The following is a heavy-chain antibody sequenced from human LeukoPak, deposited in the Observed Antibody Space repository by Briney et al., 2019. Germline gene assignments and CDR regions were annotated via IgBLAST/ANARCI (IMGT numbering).Heavy chain of an antibody. CDR2: IKQDGSEK. J-gene: IGHJ6*02. V-gene: IGHV3-7*03. CDR3: VRAMDV. Sequence: GGSLRLSCAASGFTFSNYWMNWVRQAPGKVLEWVANIKQDGSEKYYVDSVKGRFTISRDNAKSSLYLQMNSLRAEDTAVYYCVRAMDVWGQGTTVTVSS. CDR1: GFTFSNYW.